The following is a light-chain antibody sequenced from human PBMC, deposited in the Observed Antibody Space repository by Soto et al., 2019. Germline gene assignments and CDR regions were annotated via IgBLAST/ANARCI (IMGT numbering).Light chain of an antibody. CDR2: RAS. J-gene: IGKJ4*01. CDR3: YHHFCTPFT. CDR1: QSGLYRYNNRSR. Sequence: TPAAHSLIETQGERATINCKSSQSGLYRYNNRSRLAWYQQKPGQRPKLVIYRASTRECGVPDRFSGSGSGTDFTLTISSLQPEDEAAYYCYHHFCTPFTFGRATKVDIK. V-gene: IGKV4-1*01.